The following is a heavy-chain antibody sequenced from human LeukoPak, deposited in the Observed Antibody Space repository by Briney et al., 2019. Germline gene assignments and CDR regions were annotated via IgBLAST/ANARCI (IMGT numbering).Heavy chain of an antibody. D-gene: IGHD5-24*01. V-gene: IGHV3-30-3*01. CDR3: ASSTITATLDY. CDR1: GFAFSSYS. J-gene: IGHJ4*02. CDR2: ISSDGSNK. Sequence: GGSLRLSCAASGFAFSSYSMHWVRQAPAKGLEWVAVISSDGSNKYYADSVKGRFTISRDNSKNTLYLQMNSLRAEDTAVYYCASSTITATLDYWGQGTLVTVSS.